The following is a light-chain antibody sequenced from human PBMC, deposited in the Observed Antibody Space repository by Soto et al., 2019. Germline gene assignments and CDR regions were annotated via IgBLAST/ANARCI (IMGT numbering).Light chain of an antibody. CDR2: AAS. Sequence: AIQMTLSPSSLSASEGYSVTITCRASQGIRNDLDWFQQKPGKAPKLLIYAASNLQSGVPARFSGSGSGTDFTLTISSLQPEDFATYYCLQKYFYPFTFGPGTKVDIK. J-gene: IGKJ3*01. CDR1: QGIRND. V-gene: IGKV1-6*01. CDR3: LQKYFYPFT.